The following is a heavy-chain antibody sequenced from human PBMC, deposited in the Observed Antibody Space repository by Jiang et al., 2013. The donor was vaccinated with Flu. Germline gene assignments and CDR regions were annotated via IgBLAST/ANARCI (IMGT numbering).Heavy chain of an antibody. CDR3: ARGGRLAASLYYYTGMDV. CDR2: ISTLNNFT. D-gene: IGHD2-15*01. J-gene: IGHJ6*02. CDR1: GYTFNTYG. Sequence: SGAEVKRPGASVRVSCKASGYTFNTYGINWVRQAPGQGLEWMGWISTLNNFTNSAQKLQGRVTMTIDTSTNTAYMELRSLRSADTALYYCARGGRLAASLYYYTGMDVWGQGTTVTVSS. V-gene: IGHV1-18*01.